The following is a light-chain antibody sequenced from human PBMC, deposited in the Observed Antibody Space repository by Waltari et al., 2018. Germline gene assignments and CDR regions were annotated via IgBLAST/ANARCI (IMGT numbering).Light chain of an antibody. CDR1: QSVLYRSSNKNF. J-gene: IGKJ3*01. CDR2: WAS. V-gene: IGKV4-1*01. Sequence: DIVVTQFPDSLSVSLGERATINCKSSQSVLYRSSNKNFLAWYQQKPGQPPKLLIYWASTRESGVPDRFSGSGSGTDFTLTISSLQAEDVAVYYCQQYYSTIFTFGPGTKVDIK. CDR3: QQYYSTIFT.